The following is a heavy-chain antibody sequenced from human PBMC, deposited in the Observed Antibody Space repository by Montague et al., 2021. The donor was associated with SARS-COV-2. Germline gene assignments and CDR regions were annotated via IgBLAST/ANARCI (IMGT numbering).Heavy chain of an antibody. Sequence: SLRLSCAASGFTFNSYAMSWVRQAPGKGLERVSIIYSGGGSTYYADSVKGRFTISRDNSKNTLYLQMNSMIAEDTAVYYCAKTHRYYNRNFDYWGQGTLVTVSS. V-gene: IGHV3-23*03. CDR1: GFTFNSYA. CDR3: AKTHRYYNRNFDY. CDR2: IYSGGGST. J-gene: IGHJ4*02. D-gene: IGHD3-22*01.